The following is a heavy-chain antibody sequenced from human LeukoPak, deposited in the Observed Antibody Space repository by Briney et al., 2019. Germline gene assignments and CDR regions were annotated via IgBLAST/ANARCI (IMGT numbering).Heavy chain of an antibody. D-gene: IGHD3-10*01. V-gene: IGHV4-31*11. J-gene: IGHJ4*02. Sequence: SQILSLTCDVSGGSISSSDYYWSWIRQHPGKGLEWIGYIYSSGSTYYNPSLRSRGSISVDTSKNQFSLKLSSVTVADTAVYYCAGAPYGSGRHYWGQGTPVTVSS. CDR3: AGAPYGSGRHY. CDR1: GGSISSSDYY. CDR2: IYSSGST.